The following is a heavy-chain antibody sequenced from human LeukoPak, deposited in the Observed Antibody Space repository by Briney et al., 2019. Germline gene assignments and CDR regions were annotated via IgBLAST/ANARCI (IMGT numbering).Heavy chain of an antibody. CDR1: GGSFSGYY. V-gene: IGHV4-34*01. J-gene: IGHJ4*02. D-gene: IGHD3-16*01. CDR2: INHSGST. Sequence: SETLSLTCAVYGGSFSGYYWSWIRQPPGKGLEWIGEINHSGSTNYNPSLKSRVTISVDTSKNQFSLKLSSVTAADTAVYYCARPIVRGGVKVTRPFGYWGQGTLVTVSS. CDR3: ARPIVRGGVKVTRPFGY.